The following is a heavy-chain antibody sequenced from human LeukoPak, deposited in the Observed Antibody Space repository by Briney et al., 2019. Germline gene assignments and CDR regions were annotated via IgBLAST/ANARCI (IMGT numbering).Heavy chain of an antibody. CDR2: TYTSGST. Sequence: PSETLSLTRTDPGGSISSYYWSWIRQPAGKGLEWIGRTYTSGSTNYNPSLKSRVTISLDTSKNQFSLKLNSVTTADTAVYFCTRRVAVTGTPKAYFDYWGQGILVTVSS. J-gene: IGHJ4*02. CDR1: GGSISSYY. V-gene: IGHV4-4*07. D-gene: IGHD6-19*01. CDR3: TRRVAVTGTPKAYFDY.